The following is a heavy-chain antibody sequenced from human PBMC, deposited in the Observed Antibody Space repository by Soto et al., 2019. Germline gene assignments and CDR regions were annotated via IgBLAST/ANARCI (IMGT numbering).Heavy chain of an antibody. Sequence: ASVKVCCKASGYTFTGHYIHWVRHAPEQGPEWMGEIGPETGATRYAQKFQGRVTMTREMSITTVYMELNNLSPDDTAVYYCGRGRSGQIVVFYWGQGTPVTVSS. D-gene: IGHD1-26*01. V-gene: IGHV1-2*02. CDR3: GRGRSGQIVVFY. CDR1: GYTFTGHY. CDR2: IGPETGAT. J-gene: IGHJ4*02.